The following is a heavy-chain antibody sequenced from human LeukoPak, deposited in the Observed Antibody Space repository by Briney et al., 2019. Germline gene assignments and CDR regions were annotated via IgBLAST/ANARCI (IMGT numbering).Heavy chain of an antibody. Sequence: GGSLRLSCAASGFTFSSYEVTWVRQAPGKGLEWVSYISSSGSTIYYADSVKGRFTISRDNAKNSLYLQMNSLRAEDTAVYYCARRSERGYSGCTYWGQGTLVTVSS. V-gene: IGHV3-48*03. CDR3: ARRSERGYSGCTY. CDR1: GFTFSSYE. D-gene: IGHD5-12*01. CDR2: ISSSGSTI. J-gene: IGHJ4*02.